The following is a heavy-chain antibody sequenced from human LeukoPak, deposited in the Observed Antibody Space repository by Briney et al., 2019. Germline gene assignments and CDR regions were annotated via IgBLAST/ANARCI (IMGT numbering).Heavy chain of an antibody. D-gene: IGHD1-1*01. J-gene: IGHJ3*02. CDR1: GGSISSYY. V-gene: IGHV4-4*07. CDR2: IYTSGST. CDR3: ARLIWNPTTDLDAFDI. Sequence: PSETLSLTCTVSGGSISSYYWSWIRQPAGKGLEWIGRIYTSGSTNYNPSLKSRVTMSVDTSKNQFSPKLSSVTAADTAVYYCARLIWNPTTDLDAFDIWGQGTMVTVSS.